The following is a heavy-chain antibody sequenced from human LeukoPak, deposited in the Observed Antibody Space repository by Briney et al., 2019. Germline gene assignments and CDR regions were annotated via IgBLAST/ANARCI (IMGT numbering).Heavy chain of an antibody. CDR3: AKDAPPCSGGSCYSGYYFYGMDV. Sequence: QPGRSLRLSCVVSGLTFSSYGMHWVRQAPGKGLEWLAVISYDGSNKYYADSVKGRFTISRDNSKNTLYLQMNSLRAEDTAVFYCAKDAPPCSGGSCYSGYYFYGMDVWGKGTTVTVSS. CDR2: ISYDGSNK. J-gene: IGHJ6*04. CDR1: GLTFSSYG. D-gene: IGHD2-15*01. V-gene: IGHV3-30*18.